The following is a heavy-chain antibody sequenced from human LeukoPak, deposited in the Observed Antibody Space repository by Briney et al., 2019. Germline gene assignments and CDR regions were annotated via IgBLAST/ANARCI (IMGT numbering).Heavy chain of an antibody. D-gene: IGHD4-23*01. CDR2: ISSNGDNT. J-gene: IGHJ4*02. V-gene: IGHV3-64*04. Sequence: HPGGSLRLSCSVSGFTFSTYVMHWVRQAPGKGLEYVSAISSNGDNTYYADSVKGRFTISRDNSKNTLYLQMNSLRAEDTAVYYCARERRGKTDYWGQGTLVTVSS. CDR1: GFTFSTYV. CDR3: ARERRGKTDY.